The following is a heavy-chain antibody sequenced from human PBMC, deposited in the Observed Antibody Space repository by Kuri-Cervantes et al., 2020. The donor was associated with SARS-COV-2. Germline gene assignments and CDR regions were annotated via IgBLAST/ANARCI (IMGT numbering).Heavy chain of an antibody. D-gene: IGHD3-16*01. J-gene: IGHJ6*03. CDR1: GFTFSNYV. CDR3: ARGAANYYYMDA. Sequence: GESLKISCVASGFTFSNYVIHWVRQAPGKGLEWVAVIWYEGENEYYAGAVKGRLTIYRDKSKNPMSLHINSLRPEDTAMYYCARGAANYYYMDAWGKGTTVTVSS. V-gene: IGHV3-33*08. CDR2: IWYEGENE.